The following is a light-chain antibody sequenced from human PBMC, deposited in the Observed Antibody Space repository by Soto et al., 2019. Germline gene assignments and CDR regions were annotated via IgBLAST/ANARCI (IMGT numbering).Light chain of an antibody. J-gene: IGKJ1*01. CDR2: CAS. V-gene: IGKV3-20*01. CDR3: HQYCSSPRT. CDR1: QSVLSSY. Sequence: IVLTHSPCTLSLSQWERASLSFMSIQSVLSSYLASYHQKPGQAPSLLIYCASSSATGIPDRCRGSGAGTAFTLTISRLEPDDFAVNYCHQYCSSPRTFGQGTKVDIK.